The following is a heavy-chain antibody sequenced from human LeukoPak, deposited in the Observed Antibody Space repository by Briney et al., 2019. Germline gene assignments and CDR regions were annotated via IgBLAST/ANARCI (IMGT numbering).Heavy chain of an antibody. V-gene: IGHV5-51*01. Sequence: GESLKISCKGSGYRLTSYWIGWVRQMPGKGLEWMGIIYPAYSDTRYGPSFQGRVITSADKSINTAYLQWRSLAASDIATYYCASGYSTSWNVYWGQGTPVTVSS. CDR1: GYRLTSYW. J-gene: IGHJ4*02. CDR3: ASGYSTSWNVY. CDR2: IYPAYSDT. D-gene: IGHD1-1*01.